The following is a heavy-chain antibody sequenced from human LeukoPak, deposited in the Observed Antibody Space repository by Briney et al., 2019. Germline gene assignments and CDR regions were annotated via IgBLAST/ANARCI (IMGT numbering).Heavy chain of an antibody. CDR1: GYPFDNFG. V-gene: IGHV1-18*01. Sequence: AAVKVSCKATGYPFDNFGLTWVRQAPGQGLEWMGWISAYNGNTHYAQKFRGRLTMTTDTSTTTAYLELRSLKSDDTAVYYCARDRLGGDLTGESLYWGQGTLVTVSS. CDR3: ARDRLGGDLTGESLY. D-gene: IGHD4-17*01. J-gene: IGHJ4*02. CDR2: ISAYNGNT.